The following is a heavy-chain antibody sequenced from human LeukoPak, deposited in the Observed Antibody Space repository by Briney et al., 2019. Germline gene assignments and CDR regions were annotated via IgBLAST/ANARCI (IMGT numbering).Heavy chain of an antibody. Sequence: PGGSLRLSCAASGFTFSDYYMTWVRQAPGKGLECLSYISSSGGTTFYIDSAKGRFTISRDNTKSSLYLQMNGLSAEDTAVYYCARWGSPTVDAFDVWGQGTVVTVSS. CDR2: ISSSGGTT. CDR3: ARWGSPTVDAFDV. CDR1: GFTFSDYY. J-gene: IGHJ3*01. D-gene: IGHD3-16*01. V-gene: IGHV3-11*01.